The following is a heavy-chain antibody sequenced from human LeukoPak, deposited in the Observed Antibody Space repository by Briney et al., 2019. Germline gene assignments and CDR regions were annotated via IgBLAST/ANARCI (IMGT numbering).Heavy chain of an antibody. V-gene: IGHV4-59*01. CDR2: IYYSGST. J-gene: IGHJ4*02. D-gene: IGHD1-26*01. CDR1: GGSTSSYY. Sequence: PSGTLSLTCAVSGGSTSSYYWGWIRQPPGKGLECIGYIYYSGSTNYNPSLKSRVTISVDTSKNQFSLKLSSVTAADTAVYYCARGARSYGIDYWGQGTLVTVSS. CDR3: ARGARSYGIDY.